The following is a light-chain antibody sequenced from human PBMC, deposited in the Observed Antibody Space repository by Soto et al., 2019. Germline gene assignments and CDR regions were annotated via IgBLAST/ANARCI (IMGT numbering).Light chain of an antibody. Sequence: DIPMTQSPSSLSASVGDRVTITCRASQSISSYLNWYQQKPGKAPKLLIYAASSLQSGVPSRFRGSGSGTDFTLTISSLQPEDFATYYCQQSYSTLITFGQGTRLEIK. V-gene: IGKV1-39*01. CDR3: QQSYSTLIT. CDR2: AAS. J-gene: IGKJ5*01. CDR1: QSISSY.